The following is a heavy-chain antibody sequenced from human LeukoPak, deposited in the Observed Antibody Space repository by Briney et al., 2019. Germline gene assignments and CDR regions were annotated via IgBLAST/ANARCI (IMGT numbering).Heavy chain of an antibody. CDR3: ASGIEMAYYYGMDV. D-gene: IGHD5-24*01. CDR2: INHSGST. CDR1: GGSFSGYY. V-gene: IGHV4-34*01. Sequence: PSETLSLTCAVYGGSFSGYYWSWIRQPPGKGLEWIGEINHSGSTNYNPSLKSRVTISVDTSKNQFSLKLSSVTAADTAVYYCASGIEMAYYYGMDVWGQGTTVTVSS. J-gene: IGHJ6*02.